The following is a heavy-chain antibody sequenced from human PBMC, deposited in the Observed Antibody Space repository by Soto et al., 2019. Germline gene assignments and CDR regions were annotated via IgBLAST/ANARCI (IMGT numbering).Heavy chain of an antibody. J-gene: IGHJ4*02. CDR3: AREYSSTWYPFDY. V-gene: IGHV1-2*02. CDR2: INPNSGGT. CDR1: GYTFTGHY. Sequence: GASVKVSCKASGYTFTGHYMHWVRQAPGQGPEWMGWINPNSGGTNYAQKFQGRVSMTRDTSISTAYMELSRLRSDDTAVYYCAREYSSTWYPFDYWGQGTLVTVPQ. D-gene: IGHD6-13*01.